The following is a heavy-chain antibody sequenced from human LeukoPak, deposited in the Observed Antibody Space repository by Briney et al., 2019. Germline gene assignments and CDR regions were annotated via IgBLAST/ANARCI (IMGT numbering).Heavy chain of an antibody. V-gene: IGHV1-8*01. Sequence: ASVKVSCKASGYTFTSYDINWVRQATGQGLEWMGWMNPNSGNTGYAQKFQGRVTMTRSTSISTAYMELSSLRSEDTAVYYCARRPLSDYYYYYMDVWGKGTTVNVSS. CDR3: ARRPLSDYYYYYMDV. CDR2: MNPNSGNT. J-gene: IGHJ6*03. CDR1: GYTFTSYD.